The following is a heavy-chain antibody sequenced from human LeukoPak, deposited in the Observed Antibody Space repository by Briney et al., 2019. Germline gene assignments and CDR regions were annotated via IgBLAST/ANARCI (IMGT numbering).Heavy chain of an antibody. J-gene: IGHJ3*01. CDR1: GYSFTRYW. Sequence: GESLKISCKTFGYSFTRYWIAWVRQVPGEGLEWVGMTYPGDSDTKYSPSFQGHVTISADRSISTAYLQWRSLKASDSAIYYCATYRQAVADAFDFRGQGTMVIVSS. CDR3: ATYRQAVADAFDF. V-gene: IGHV5-51*01. D-gene: IGHD4-23*01. CDR2: TYPGDSDT.